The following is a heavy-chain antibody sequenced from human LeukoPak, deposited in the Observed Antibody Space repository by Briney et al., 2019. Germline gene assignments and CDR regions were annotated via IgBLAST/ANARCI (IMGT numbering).Heavy chain of an antibody. V-gene: IGHV1-2*02. CDR3: ARDMRRGRDYYGSGTLEF. D-gene: IGHD3-10*01. Sequence: ASVTVSCTTSGYTFTGYYMHWARQAPGQGLEWMGWINTNSGGTNPNSVATNYAQKFQGRVTMTRDTSISTAYMELSRLTSDDTAVYYCARDMRRGRDYYGSGTLEFWGQGTLVTVSS. J-gene: IGHJ4*02. CDR2: INTNSGGTNPNSVAT. CDR1: GYTFTGYY.